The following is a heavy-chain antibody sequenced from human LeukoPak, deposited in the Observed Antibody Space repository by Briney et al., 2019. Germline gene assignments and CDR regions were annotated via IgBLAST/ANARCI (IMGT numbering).Heavy chain of an antibody. V-gene: IGHV3-43*02. CDR3: AKESGKFDY. Sequence: GGSLRLSCVASGLPIADFAMHWVRRAPGKGLEWVSLISGGGVSTFYADSVKGRFSISRDNSKNSLYLEMNSLRTEDAAMYYCAKESGKFDYWGQGTLVAVSS. CDR2: ISGGGVST. J-gene: IGHJ4*02. CDR1: GLPIADFA.